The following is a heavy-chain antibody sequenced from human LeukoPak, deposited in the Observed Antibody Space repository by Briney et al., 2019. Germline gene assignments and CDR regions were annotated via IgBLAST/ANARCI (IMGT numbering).Heavy chain of an antibody. CDR2: IYHSGST. CDR1: GYSISSGYY. V-gene: IGHV4-38-2*02. CDR3: ARVRSSCRWFDP. Sequence: SETLSLTCTVSGYSISSGYYWGWIRQPPGKGLEWIGSIYHSGSTYYNPSLKSRVTISVDTSKNQFSLKLSSVTAADTAVYYCARVRSSCRWFDPWGQGTLVTVSS. J-gene: IGHJ5*02. D-gene: IGHD6-13*01.